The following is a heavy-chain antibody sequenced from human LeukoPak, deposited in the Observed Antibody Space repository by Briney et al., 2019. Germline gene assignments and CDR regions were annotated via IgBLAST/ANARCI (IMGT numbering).Heavy chain of an antibody. Sequence: ASVRVSCKASGYTFNNYGISWVRQAPGQGLEWMGWVTSYNGDTNYAQKFQGRVTMSTDTSTSTAFMELRSLRFDDTAIYYCAKDWHILTGRNCFDPWGQGTLVTVSS. CDR3: AKDWHILTGRNCFDP. CDR2: VTSYNGDT. J-gene: IGHJ5*02. CDR1: GYTFNNYG. D-gene: IGHD3-9*01. V-gene: IGHV1-18*01.